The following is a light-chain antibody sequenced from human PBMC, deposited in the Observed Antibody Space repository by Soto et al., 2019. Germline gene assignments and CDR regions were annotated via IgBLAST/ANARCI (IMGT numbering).Light chain of an antibody. Sequence: EIVLTQSPATLSLSPGERATLSCRASQSVSSYLAWYQQKPGQAPRLLIYDASNRATVIPARFSGSGSGTDFTLTSSSLEPEDFALYYCQQRSNWPPTWTFSQGTKVAIK. J-gene: IGKJ1*01. CDR3: QQRSNWPPTWT. V-gene: IGKV3-11*01. CDR2: DAS. CDR1: QSVSSY.